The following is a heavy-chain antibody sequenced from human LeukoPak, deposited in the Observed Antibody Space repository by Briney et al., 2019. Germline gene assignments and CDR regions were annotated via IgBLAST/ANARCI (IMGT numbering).Heavy chain of an antibody. CDR2: IYSGGST. CDR1: GFTVSSNY. D-gene: IGHD6-19*01. CDR3: ARDHPSSGWYAFDY. V-gene: IGHV3-53*01. J-gene: IGHJ4*02. Sequence: GGSLRLSCAASGFTVSSNYMSWVRQAPGKGLEWVSVIYSGGSTYYADSVKGRITISRDNSKNTLYLQMNSLRAEDTAVYYCARDHPSSGWYAFDYWGQGTLVTVSS.